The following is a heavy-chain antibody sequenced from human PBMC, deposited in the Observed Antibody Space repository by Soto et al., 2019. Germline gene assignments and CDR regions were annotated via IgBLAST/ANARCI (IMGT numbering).Heavy chain of an antibody. CDR2: IWYDGSNT. D-gene: IGHD3-9*01. Sequence: GGSLRLGGAGSGFSFGTYGRQGVRQAPGKGLEWVAVIWYDGSNTYYADSVKGRFTISRDNSKNTLYLQMNSLRAEDTAVYYCARETSDWYFDYWGQGTLVTVSS. CDR1: GFSFGTYG. V-gene: IGHV3-33*01. CDR3: ARETSDWYFDY. J-gene: IGHJ4*02.